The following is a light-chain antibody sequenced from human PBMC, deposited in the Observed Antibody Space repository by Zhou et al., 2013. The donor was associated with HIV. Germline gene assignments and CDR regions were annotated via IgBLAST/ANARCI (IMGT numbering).Light chain of an antibody. Sequence: DIQMTQSPSSLSASVGDRVTITCRASQSSISYLNWYQQKPGKAPKLLIYAASSLQSGVPSRFSGSASGTDFTLTISSLQPEDFARYYCQQSYSTPQTFGQGTKVEIK. CDR1: QSSISY. CDR2: AAS. CDR3: QQSYSTPQT. V-gene: IGKV1-39*01. J-gene: IGKJ1*01.